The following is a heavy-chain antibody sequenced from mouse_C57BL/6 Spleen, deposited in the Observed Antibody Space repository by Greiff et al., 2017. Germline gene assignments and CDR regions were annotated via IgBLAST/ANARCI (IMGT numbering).Heavy chain of an antibody. D-gene: IGHD2-4*01. J-gene: IGHJ3*01. CDR3: ALLYDYDRFAY. V-gene: IGHV1-69*01. CDR2: IDPSDSYT. Sequence: VQLQQSGAELVMPGASVKLSCKASGYTFTSYWMHWVKQRPGQGLEWIGEIDPSDSYTNYNQKFKGKSTLTVDKSSSTAYMQLSSLTSEDSAVYYCALLYDYDRFAYWGQGTLVTVSA. CDR1: GYTFTSYW.